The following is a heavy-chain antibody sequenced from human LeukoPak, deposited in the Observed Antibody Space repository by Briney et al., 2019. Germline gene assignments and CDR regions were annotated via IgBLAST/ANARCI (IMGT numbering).Heavy chain of an antibody. D-gene: IGHD3-3*01. CDR1: GYTFTGYY. Sequence: GASVKVSCKASGYTFTGYYMHWVRQAPGQGLEWMGRINPNSGGTNYAQKFQGRVTMTRDTSISTACMELSRLRSDDTAVYYCARDRVEYYDFWSGPNWFDPWGQGTLVTVSS. CDR3: ARDRVEYYDFWSGPNWFDP. CDR2: INPNSGGT. V-gene: IGHV1-2*06. J-gene: IGHJ5*02.